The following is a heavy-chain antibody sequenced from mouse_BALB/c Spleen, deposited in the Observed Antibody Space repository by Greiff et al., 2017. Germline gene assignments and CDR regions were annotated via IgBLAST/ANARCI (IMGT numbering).Heavy chain of an antibody. CDR1: GYTFTSYY. J-gene: IGHJ4*01. Sequence: QVQLKQSGAELVKPGASVKLSCKASGYTFTSYYMYWVKQRPGQGLEWIGEINPSNGGTNFNEKFKSKATLTVDKSSSTAYMQLSSLTSEDSAVYYCTRPYRLYAMDYWGQGTSVTVSS. V-gene: IGHV1S81*02. D-gene: IGHD2-14*01. CDR2: INPSNGGT. CDR3: TRPYRLYAMDY.